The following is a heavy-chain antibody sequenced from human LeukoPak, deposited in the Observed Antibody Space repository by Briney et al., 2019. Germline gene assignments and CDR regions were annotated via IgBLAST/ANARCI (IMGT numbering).Heavy chain of an antibody. CDR2: IGTAGDT. D-gene: IGHD3-22*01. V-gene: IGHV3-13*01. Sequence: PGGSLRLSCAASGFTFSSYDMHWVRQATGKGLEWVSAIGTAGDTYYPGSVKGRFTISRENAKNSLYLQMNSLGAGDTAVYYCARGFYGDSSYYYYYMDVWGKGTTVTVSS. J-gene: IGHJ6*03. CDR3: ARGFYGDSSYYYYYMDV. CDR1: GFTFSSYD.